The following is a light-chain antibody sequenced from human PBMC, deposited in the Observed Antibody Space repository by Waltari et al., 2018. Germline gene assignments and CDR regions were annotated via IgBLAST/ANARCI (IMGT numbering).Light chain of an antibody. V-gene: IGLV1-51*02. Sequence: HSVLPQPPSVSAAPGQKVTISCSGSSSNICNTYVSWYQQLPRTAPKLLTYENDRGPSVVPDRFSAAKSGTSASLGITGLQTGDEADYYCGVWDSSLNSWVFGGGTKLTVL. J-gene: IGLJ3*02. CDR3: GVWDSSLNSWV. CDR2: END. CDR1: SSNICNTY.